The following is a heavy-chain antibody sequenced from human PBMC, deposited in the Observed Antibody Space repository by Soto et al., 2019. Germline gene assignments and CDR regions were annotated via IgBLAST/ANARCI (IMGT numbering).Heavy chain of an antibody. Sequence: PGGSLRLSCAASGFTFSSYWMSWVRQAPGKGLEWVANIKQDGNEKYYVDSVKGRFTISRDNARNSLYLQMNSLRAEDTAVYCCARVRYGSGSYFVYFDYWGQGTLVTVSS. CDR3: ARVRYGSGSYFVYFDY. D-gene: IGHD3-10*01. CDR1: GFTFSSYW. CDR2: IKQDGNEK. V-gene: IGHV3-7*03. J-gene: IGHJ4*02.